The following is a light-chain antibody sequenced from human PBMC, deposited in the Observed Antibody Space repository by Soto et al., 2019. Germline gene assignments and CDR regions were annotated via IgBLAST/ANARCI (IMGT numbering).Light chain of an antibody. CDR3: QQYGLSPRT. Sequence: DIVLTQSPGTLSLSPGERATLSCRASQSVSSSYLAWYQQKPGQAPRLFIYAASIRATGIPDRFSGSGSGTDFTLTISSLEPEDFAVYYCQQYGLSPRTFGRGTKVDIK. CDR2: AAS. V-gene: IGKV3-20*01. CDR1: QSVSSSY. J-gene: IGKJ1*01.